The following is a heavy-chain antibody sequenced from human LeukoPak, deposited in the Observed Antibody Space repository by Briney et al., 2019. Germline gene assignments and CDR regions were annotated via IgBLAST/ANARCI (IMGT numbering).Heavy chain of an antibody. CDR3: ARATYGSGSFGY. CDR1: GGTFSSYA. V-gene: IGHV1-3*03. Sequence: ASVKVSCKASGGTFSSYAISWVRQAPGQRLEWMGWINAGNGNTKYSQEFQGRVTITRDTSASTAYMELSSLRSEDMAVYYCARATYGSGSFGYWGQGTLVTVSS. J-gene: IGHJ4*02. D-gene: IGHD3-10*01. CDR2: INAGNGNT.